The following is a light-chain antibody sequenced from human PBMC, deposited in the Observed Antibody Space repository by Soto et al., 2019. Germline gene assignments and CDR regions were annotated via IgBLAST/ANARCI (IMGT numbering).Light chain of an antibody. CDR1: SRDVGGFNY. Sequence: QSALTQPASVSGSPGQSITISCTGTSRDVGGFNYVSWYQQYPGKAPKLLIYDVSNRPSRVSNRFSASQSGNTASLTISGLQADDEADYYCSPYTSPTTPVLFGGGTQLTVL. J-gene: IGLJ2*01. CDR3: SPYTSPTTPVL. CDR2: DVS. V-gene: IGLV2-14*03.